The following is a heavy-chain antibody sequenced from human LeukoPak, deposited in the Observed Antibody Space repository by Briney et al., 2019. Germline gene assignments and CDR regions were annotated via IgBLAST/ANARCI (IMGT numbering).Heavy chain of an antibody. CDR3: AREPSITMIATWRAFDI. CDR1: GGTFISYA. D-gene: IGHD3-22*01. J-gene: IGHJ3*02. CDR2: IIPILGTA. Sequence: SVKVSFKASGGTFISYAISWVRQAPGQGREWMGGIIPILGTANYAQKFQGRVTITADESTSTAYMELSSLRSEDTAVCYCAREPSITMIATWRAFDIWGQGTMVTVSS. V-gene: IGHV1-69*01.